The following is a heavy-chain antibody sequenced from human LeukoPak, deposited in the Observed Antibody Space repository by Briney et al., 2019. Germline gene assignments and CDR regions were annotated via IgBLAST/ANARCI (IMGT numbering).Heavy chain of an antibody. CDR1: GGSFSGYY. CDR3: ARGRGNSGSYSIRRAQGLDY. D-gene: IGHD1-26*01. Sequence: SETLSLTCAVYGGSFSGYYWSWIRQPPGKGLEWIGEINHSGSTNYNPSLKSRVTISVDTSKNQFSLKLSSVTAADTAVYYCARGRGNSGSYSIRRAQGLDYWGQGTLVTVSS. J-gene: IGHJ4*02. CDR2: INHSGST. V-gene: IGHV4-34*01.